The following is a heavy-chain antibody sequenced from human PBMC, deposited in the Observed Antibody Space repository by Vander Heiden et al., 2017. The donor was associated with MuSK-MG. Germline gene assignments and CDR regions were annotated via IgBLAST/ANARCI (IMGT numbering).Heavy chain of an antibody. CDR1: GFTFSNYA. Sequence: EVQLLESGGGLVQPGGSLRLSCAASGFTFSNYAMNWVRQAPGEGLEWVSAISGSGTSTYYVDSVKGRFTISRDNSKNTMYLQMNSLRAEDTAVYYCANSVRNYYDRSGPSYYYYMDVWGKGTTVTVSS. D-gene: IGHD3-22*01. CDR2: ISGSGTST. V-gene: IGHV3-23*01. CDR3: ANSVRNYYDRSGPSYYYYMDV. J-gene: IGHJ6*03.